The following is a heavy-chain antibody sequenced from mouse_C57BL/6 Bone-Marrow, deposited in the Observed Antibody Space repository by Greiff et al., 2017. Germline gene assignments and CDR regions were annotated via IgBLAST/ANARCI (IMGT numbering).Heavy chain of an antibody. D-gene: IGHD2-2*01. J-gene: IGHJ4*01. CDR3: TTEGYAAMDY. CDR1: GFNIKDDY. Sequence: VQLQQSGAELVRPGASVKLSCTASGFNIKDDYMHWVKQRPEQGLEWIGWIDPENGDTEYASKFQGKATITADTSSTTAYLQLSSLTSEDTAVYYCTTEGYAAMDYWGQGTSVTVSS. CDR2: IDPENGDT. V-gene: IGHV14-4*01.